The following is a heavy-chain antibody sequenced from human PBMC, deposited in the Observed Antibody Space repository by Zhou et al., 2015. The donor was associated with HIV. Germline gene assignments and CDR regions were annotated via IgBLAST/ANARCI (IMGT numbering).Heavy chain of an antibody. J-gene: IGHJ5*01. Sequence: QVQLVQSGAEVRKPGASVKVSCKTSGYTFTNYDINWVRQATGQGLEWMGWMNPKSGNTGYARKFQGRVTMTRNTSISTAYMELSSLRSEDTAVYYCARVPMYCSSTTCYVGWFDPRATEPYVTVSS. CDR3: ARVPMYCSSTTCYVGWFDP. CDR1: GYTFTNYD. V-gene: IGHV1-8*01. CDR2: MNPKSGNT. D-gene: IGHD2-2*01.